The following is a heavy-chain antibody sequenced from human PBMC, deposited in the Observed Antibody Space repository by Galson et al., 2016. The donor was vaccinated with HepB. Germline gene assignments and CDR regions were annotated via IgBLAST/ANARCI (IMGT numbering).Heavy chain of an antibody. V-gene: IGHV3-23*01. J-gene: IGHJ3*02. CDR2: IRGSGGST. CDR1: GFTFNSYA. D-gene: IGHD3-10*01. CDR3: AKDSVRHGWAFYI. Sequence: SLRLSCAASGFTFNSYAMNWVRQAPGKGLEWVSAIRGSGGSTYYADSVKGRFLISRDNSKNKLLLEMNSLRSADTAIYYCAKDSVRHGWAFYIWGQGTMVTVSP.